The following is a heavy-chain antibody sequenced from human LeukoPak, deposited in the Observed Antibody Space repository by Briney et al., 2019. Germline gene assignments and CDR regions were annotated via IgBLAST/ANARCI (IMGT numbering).Heavy chain of an antibody. Sequence: PGGSLRLSCAASGFTFSDYYMSWIRQAPGKGLEWVSSISGSSSYIYHADSVKGRFTISRDNAKNSLSLQMNSLRAEDTAVYYCARDLYGDYGFDIWGEGTMVTVSS. J-gene: IGHJ3*02. V-gene: IGHV3-11*06. D-gene: IGHD4-17*01. CDR2: ISGSSSYI. CDR1: GFTFSDYY. CDR3: ARDLYGDYGFDI.